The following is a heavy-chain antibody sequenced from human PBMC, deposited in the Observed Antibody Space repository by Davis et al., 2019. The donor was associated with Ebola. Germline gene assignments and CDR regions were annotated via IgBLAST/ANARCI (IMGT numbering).Heavy chain of an antibody. D-gene: IGHD3-3*01. CDR2: ISWNSGSI. V-gene: IGHV3-9*01. CDR3: AKSYRFLEWLEAVFDY. Sequence: SLKISCAASGFTFDDYAMHWVRQAPGKGLEWVSGISWNSGSIGYADSVKGRFTISRDNAKNSLYLQMNSLRAEDTALYYCAKSYRFLEWLEAVFDYWGQGTLVTVSS. CDR1: GFTFDDYA. J-gene: IGHJ4*02.